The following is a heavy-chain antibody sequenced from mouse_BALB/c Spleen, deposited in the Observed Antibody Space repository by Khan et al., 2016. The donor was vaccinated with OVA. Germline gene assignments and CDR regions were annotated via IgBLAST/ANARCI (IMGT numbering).Heavy chain of an antibody. CDR1: GYSFTSYY. Sequence: VQLQQSGPELMKPGASVKISCKASGYSFTSYYIHWVKQSHGKSLEWIGYIDPFNGGTSYNQKFKGKATLALDKSSSTAYMHLSSLTSEDSAVYYCASVGLGLRAYAMDYWGQGTSVTVSS. CDR2: IDPFNGGT. D-gene: IGHD3-1*01. CDR3: ASVGLGLRAYAMDY. J-gene: IGHJ4*01. V-gene: IGHV1S135*01.